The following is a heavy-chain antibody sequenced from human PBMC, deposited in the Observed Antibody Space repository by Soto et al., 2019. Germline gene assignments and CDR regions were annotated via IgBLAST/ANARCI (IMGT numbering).Heavy chain of an antibody. CDR1: GGTFSSYA. CDR3: ARDPYYYDSSKPLGWFDP. CDR2: IIPIFGTA. D-gene: IGHD3-22*01. V-gene: IGHV1-69*13. J-gene: IGHJ5*02. Sequence: GASVKVSCKASGGTFSSYAISWVRQAPGQGLEWMGGIIPIFGTANYAQKFQGRVTITADESTSTAYMELSSLRSEDTAVYYCARDPYYYDSSKPLGWFDPWGQGTLVTVSS.